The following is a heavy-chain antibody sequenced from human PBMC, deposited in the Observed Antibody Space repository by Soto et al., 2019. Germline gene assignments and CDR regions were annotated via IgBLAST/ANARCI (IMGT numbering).Heavy chain of an antibody. Sequence: GASVKVSCKASGYRFTSYGISWVRQAPGQRLEWMGWVDPNGGGSNSAQKFQGSVTMTWDTSITTAYLDLTRLTTNDTATYFCATWVDYGDFEGFDFWGQGTLVTVSS. CDR2: VDPNGGGS. D-gene: IGHD4-17*01. CDR3: ATWVDYGDFEGFDF. CDR1: GYRFTSYG. J-gene: IGHJ4*02. V-gene: IGHV1-2*04.